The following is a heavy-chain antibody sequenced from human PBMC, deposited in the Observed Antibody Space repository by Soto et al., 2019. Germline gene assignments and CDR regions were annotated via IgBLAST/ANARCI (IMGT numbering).Heavy chain of an antibody. CDR1: GYTFTSYD. CDR3: ATSSSWYGDAFDI. Sequence: ASVKVSCKASGYTFTSYDINWVRQATGQGLEWMGWMNPNSDNTGYAQKFQGRVTMTRNTSISTAYMELSSLRSEDTAVYYCATSSSWYGDAFDIWGQGTMVTVSS. V-gene: IGHV1-8*01. CDR2: MNPNSDNT. D-gene: IGHD6-13*01. J-gene: IGHJ3*02.